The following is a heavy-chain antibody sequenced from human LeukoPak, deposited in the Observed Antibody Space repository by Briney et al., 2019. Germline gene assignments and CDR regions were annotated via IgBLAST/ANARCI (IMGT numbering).Heavy chain of an antibody. Sequence: GASVKVSCKASGGTFSSYAISWVRQAPGQGLEWMGWINPNSGGTNYAQKFQGRVTMTRDTSISTAYMELSRLRSDDTAVYYCARDLGYYDILTGYSGYYFDYWGQGTLVTVSP. CDR2: INPNSGGT. CDR3: ARDLGYYDILTGYSGYYFDY. D-gene: IGHD3-9*01. J-gene: IGHJ4*02. V-gene: IGHV1-2*02. CDR1: GGTFSSYA.